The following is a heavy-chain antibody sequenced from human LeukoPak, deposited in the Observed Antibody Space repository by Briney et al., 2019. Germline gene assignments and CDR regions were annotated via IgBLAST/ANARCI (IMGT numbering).Heavy chain of an antibody. CDR2: IYYSGST. V-gene: IGHV4-31*03. J-gene: IGHJ6*02. CDR1: GGSISGGGYY. D-gene: IGHD1-14*01. Sequence: SETLSLTCTVSGGSISGGGYYWSWIRQHPGKGLEWIGYIYYSGSTYYNPSLMSRVTISVDTSRNQFSLRLSSVTAADTAVYYCARSPQTDYYYYYATDVWGQGTTVTVSS. CDR3: ARSPQTDYYYYYATDV.